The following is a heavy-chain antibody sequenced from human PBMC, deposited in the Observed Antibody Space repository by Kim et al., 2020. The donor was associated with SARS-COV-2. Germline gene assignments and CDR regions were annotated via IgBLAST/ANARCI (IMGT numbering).Heavy chain of an antibody. CDR2: ISWNSGSI. CDR1: GFTFDDYA. Sequence: GGSLRLSCAASGFTFDDYAMHWVRQAPGKGLEWVSGISWNSGSIGYADSVKGRFTISRVTAKNSLYLLMNILRAEDTALYYCAKGVLLWFGAWPAAFDI. V-gene: IGHV3-9*01. J-gene: IGHJ3*02. CDR3: AKGVLLWFGAWPAAFDI. D-gene: IGHD3-10*01.